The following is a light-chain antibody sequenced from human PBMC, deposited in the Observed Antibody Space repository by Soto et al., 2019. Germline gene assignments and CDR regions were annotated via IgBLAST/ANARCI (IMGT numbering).Light chain of an antibody. J-gene: IGLJ2*01. V-gene: IGLV1-36*01. CDR1: SSNIGNNA. Sequence: QLVLTQPPSVSEAPRQRVTISCSGSSSNIGNNAVNWYQQLPGKAPKLLIYYDNLLTSGVSDRFSGSKSGTSASLAISGLQSEDEADYYCAAWDASLNAVVFGGGTKLTVL. CDR2: YDN. CDR3: AAWDASLNAVV.